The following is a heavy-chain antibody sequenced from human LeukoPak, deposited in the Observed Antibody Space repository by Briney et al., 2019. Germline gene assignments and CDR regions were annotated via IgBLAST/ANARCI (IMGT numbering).Heavy chain of an antibody. CDR3: ARDEIATGKLFQH. J-gene: IGHJ1*01. CDR2: IHSDGTTA. D-gene: IGHD3-9*01. CDR1: GFTFSSSW. V-gene: IGHV3-74*01. Sequence: QPGGSLRLSCTASGFTFSSSWMHWVRQAPGKGLVWVSRIHSDGTTATYADSVKGRFTISRDNAKSTLYLQMNSLRAEDTAIYYCARDEIATGKLFQHWGQGTLVTVSS.